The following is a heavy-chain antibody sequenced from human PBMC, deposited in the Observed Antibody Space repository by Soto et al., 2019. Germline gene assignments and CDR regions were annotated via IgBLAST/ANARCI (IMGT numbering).Heavy chain of an antibody. CDR2: IYYSGST. Sequence: SETLSLTCTVSGGSISSYYWSWIRQPPGKGLEWIGYIYYSGSTNYNPSLKSRVTISVDTSKNQFSLKLSSVTAADTAVYYCARAFPYYDSSGYYYYFDYWGQGTLVTVSS. CDR1: GGSISSYY. D-gene: IGHD3-22*01. V-gene: IGHV4-59*01. J-gene: IGHJ4*02. CDR3: ARAFPYYDSSGYYYYFDY.